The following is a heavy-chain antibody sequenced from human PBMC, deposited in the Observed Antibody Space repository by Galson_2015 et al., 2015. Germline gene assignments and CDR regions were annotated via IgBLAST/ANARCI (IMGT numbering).Heavy chain of an antibody. CDR2: INPSGGST. CDR3: ARDSQIAVGDAFDI. J-gene: IGHJ3*02. V-gene: IGHV1-46*01. CDR1: GYTFTSYY. D-gene: IGHD6-19*01. Sequence: SVKVSCKASGYTFTSYYMHWVRRAPGQGLEWMGIINPSGGSTSYAQKFQGRVTMSRDTSTSTVYMELSSLRSEDTAMYYCARDSQIAVGDAFDIWGQGTMVTVSS.